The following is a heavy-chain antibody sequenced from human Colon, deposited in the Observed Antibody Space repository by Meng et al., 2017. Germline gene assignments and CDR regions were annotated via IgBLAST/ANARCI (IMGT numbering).Heavy chain of an antibody. D-gene: IGHD6-19*01. CDR2: IKKDGSEK. J-gene: IGHJ4*02. CDR3: AGGAGWLVDY. Sequence: GESLKISCAASGFSFSDFWMNWFRQAPGKGLEWVANIKKDGSEKYYMDSVRGRFTISRDNAKNSQYLQMNNVRFEDTAVYYCAGGAGWLVDYWGQGKLVTGYS. V-gene: IGHV3-7*04. CDR1: GFSFSDFW.